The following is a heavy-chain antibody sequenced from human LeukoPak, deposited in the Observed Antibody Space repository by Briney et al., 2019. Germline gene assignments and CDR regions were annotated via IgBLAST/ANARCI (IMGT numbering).Heavy chain of an antibody. V-gene: IGHV4-34*01. J-gene: IGHJ4*02. CDR1: GGSISSYY. CDR3: ARSSGWSHY. CDR2: INHSGST. D-gene: IGHD6-19*01. Sequence: PSETLSLTCTVSGGSISSYYWSWIRQPPGKGLEWIGEINHSGSTNYNPSLKSRVTISVDTSKNQFSLKLSSVTAADTAVYYCARSSGWSHYWGQGTLVTVSS.